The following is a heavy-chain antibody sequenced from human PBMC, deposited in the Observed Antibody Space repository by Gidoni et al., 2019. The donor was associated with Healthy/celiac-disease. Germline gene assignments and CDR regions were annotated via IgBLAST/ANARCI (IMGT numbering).Heavy chain of an antibody. CDR2: IIPIFGTA. CDR3: ARESVDDYDSSDGMGY. CDR1: GGTFSSYA. V-gene: IGHV1-69*01. J-gene: IGHJ4*02. D-gene: IGHD3-22*01. Sequence: QVQLVQSGAEVKKPGSSVKVSCQASGGTFSSYAISWVRQAPGQGLEWMGGIIPIFGTANYAQKFQGRVTITADESTSTAYMELSSLRSEDTAVYYCARESVDDYDSSDGMGYWGQGTLVTVSS.